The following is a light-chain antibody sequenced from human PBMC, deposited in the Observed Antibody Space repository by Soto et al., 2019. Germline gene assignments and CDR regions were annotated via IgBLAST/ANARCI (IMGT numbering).Light chain of an antibody. CDR3: QQYNSYWA. CDR2: DAS. J-gene: IGKJ1*01. Sequence: DIQMTQSPSTLSASVGDRVTITCRASQSISNYLNWYQQKPGKAPKLLIYDASSLQSGVPSRFSGSGSGTEFTLTISSLQPDDCATYYCQQYNSYWACGQGTKV. V-gene: IGKV1-5*01. CDR1: QSISNY.